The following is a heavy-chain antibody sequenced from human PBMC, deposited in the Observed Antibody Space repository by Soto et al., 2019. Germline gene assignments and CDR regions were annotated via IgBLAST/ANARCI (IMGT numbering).Heavy chain of an antibody. J-gene: IGHJ5*02. V-gene: IGHV1-18*04. Sequence: GASVKVSCKASGYTFTSYGISWVRQAPGQGLEWMGWISAYNGNTNYAQKLQGRVTMTTDTSTSTAYMELRSLRSDDTAVYYCARVSEYSSSSQLTWFDPWGQGTLVTVSS. CDR1: GYTFTSYG. CDR3: ARVSEYSSSSQLTWFDP. CDR2: ISAYNGNT. D-gene: IGHD6-6*01.